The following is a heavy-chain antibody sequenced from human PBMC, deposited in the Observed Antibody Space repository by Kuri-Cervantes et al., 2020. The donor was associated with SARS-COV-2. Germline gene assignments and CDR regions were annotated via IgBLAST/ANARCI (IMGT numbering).Heavy chain of an antibody. J-gene: IGHJ6*02. V-gene: IGHV4-59*12. CDR1: GGSISSFY. CDR2: IFYSGST. D-gene: IGHD4-23*01. Sequence: SETLSLTCTISGGSISSFYWSWIRQPPGKGLEWIGYIFYSGSTNYNPSLKSRVTISLDMSKNQFSLKLSSVTAADTAVYYCARGGGNEDYYYGMDVWGQGTTVTVSS. CDR3: ARGGGNEDYYYGMDV.